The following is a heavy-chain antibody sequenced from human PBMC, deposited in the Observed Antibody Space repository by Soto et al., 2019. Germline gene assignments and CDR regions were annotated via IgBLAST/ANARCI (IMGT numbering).Heavy chain of an antibody. CDR1: GDTFTFYS. J-gene: IGHJ4*02. V-gene: IGHV1-69*02. CDR2: INPILSMS. Sequence: QVQLVQSGAEVKRPGSSVKVSCKASGDTFTFYSINWVRQAPGLGLEWLGRINPILSMSNYAQRFQGSVTITADKSTSTAYMELSSLRSEDTATYYCASSYGSGYRAFDYWGQGALVTVSS. D-gene: IGHD3-10*01. CDR3: ASSYGSGYRAFDY.